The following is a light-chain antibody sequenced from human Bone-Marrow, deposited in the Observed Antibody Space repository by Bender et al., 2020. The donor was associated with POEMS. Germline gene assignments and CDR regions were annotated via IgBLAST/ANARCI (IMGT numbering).Light chain of an antibody. V-gene: IGLV2-23*02. CDR1: GNDVGAYNL. CDR3: CSYAGSTTWM. J-gene: IGLJ3*02. CDR2: DVH. Sequence: QSALTQPASVSGSPGQSITISCTGTGNDVGAYNLVSWYQQHPGKAPKLLIYDVHKRPSGVSNRFSASKSGNTASLTLSGLQAEDEADYYCCSYAGSTTWMFGGGTKLTVL.